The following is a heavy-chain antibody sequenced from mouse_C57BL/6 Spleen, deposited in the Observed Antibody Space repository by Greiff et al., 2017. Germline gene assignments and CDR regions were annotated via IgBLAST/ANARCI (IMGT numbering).Heavy chain of an antibody. CDR2: INPSTGGT. CDR3: TLYDGYFYWYFDV. Sequence: VQLQQSGPELVKPGASVKISCKASGYSFTGYYMNWVKQSPEKSLEWIGEINPSTGGTTYNQKFKAKATLTVDKSSSTAYMQLKSLTSEDSAVCYSTLYDGYFYWYFDVWGTGTTVTVSS. J-gene: IGHJ1*03. V-gene: IGHV1-42*01. D-gene: IGHD2-3*01. CDR1: GYSFTGYY.